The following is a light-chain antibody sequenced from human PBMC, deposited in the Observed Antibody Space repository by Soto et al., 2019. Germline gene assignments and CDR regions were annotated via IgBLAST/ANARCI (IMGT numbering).Light chain of an antibody. V-gene: IGKV3-20*01. CDR2: GSS. J-gene: IGKJ3*01. Sequence: EIVLTQSPGTLSLSPGERATLSCRASQSLSSSYLVWYQQKPGQAHRLLIYGSSRRATDIPDRFSGSGSGTDFTLTLSRLEPEDFAVYYCQHYGNTPPSVTFGPGTKVDIK. CDR3: QHYGNTPPSVT. CDR1: QSLSSSY.